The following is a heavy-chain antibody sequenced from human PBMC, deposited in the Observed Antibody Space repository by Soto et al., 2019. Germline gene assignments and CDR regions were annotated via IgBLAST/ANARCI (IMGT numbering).Heavy chain of an antibody. Sequence: SETLSLTCAVSGGSISSGGYSWSWIRQPPGKGLEWIGYIYHSGSTYYNPSLKSRVTISVDRSKNQFSLKLSSVTAEDTAVYYCARIKGYCSSTSCYYYYYGMDVWGQGTTVTVS. CDR2: IYHSGST. J-gene: IGHJ6*02. CDR3: ARIKGYCSSTSCYYYYYGMDV. CDR1: GGSISSGGYS. D-gene: IGHD2-2*01. V-gene: IGHV4-30-2*01.